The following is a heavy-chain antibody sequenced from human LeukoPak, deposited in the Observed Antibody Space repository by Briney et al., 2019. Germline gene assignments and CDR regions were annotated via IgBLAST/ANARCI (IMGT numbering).Heavy chain of an antibody. Sequence: GGSLRLSCAASGFTFSSYAMSWVRQAPGKGLKWVSSITGGDVFIYQADSVKGRFTVSRDNAKNTLYLQMNRLRAEDTAVYYCAREGDLMGATMDSWGQGTLVIVSS. D-gene: IGHD3-16*01. J-gene: IGHJ5*01. CDR3: AREGDLMGATMDS. V-gene: IGHV3-21*01. CDR2: ITGGDVFI. CDR1: GFTFSSYA.